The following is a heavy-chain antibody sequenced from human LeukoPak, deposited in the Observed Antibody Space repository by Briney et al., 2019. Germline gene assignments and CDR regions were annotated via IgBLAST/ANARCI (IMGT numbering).Heavy chain of an antibody. Sequence: SETLSLTCAVYGGSFSGYYWSWIRQPPGKGLEWIGSIYYSGSTYYNPSLKSRVTISVDTSKNQFSLKLSSVTAADTAVYYCARDQISRGSSSSDYFDYWGQGTLVTVSS. D-gene: IGHD6-6*01. CDR1: GGSFSGYY. CDR3: ARDQISRGSSSSDYFDY. V-gene: IGHV4-34*01. J-gene: IGHJ4*02. CDR2: IYYSGST.